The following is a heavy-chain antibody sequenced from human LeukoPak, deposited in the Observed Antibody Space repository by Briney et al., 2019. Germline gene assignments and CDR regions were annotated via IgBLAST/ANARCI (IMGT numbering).Heavy chain of an antibody. Sequence: PSETLSLTCTVSGGSISSGGYYWSWVRQAPGKGLEWVSVIYSGGSTYYADSVKGRFTISRDNSKNTLYLQMNSLRAEDTAVYYCASNCGGDCYYDYWGQGTLVTVSS. CDR3: ASNCGGDCYYDY. D-gene: IGHD2-21*02. V-gene: IGHV3-53*01. CDR1: GGSISSGGYY. CDR2: IYSGGST. J-gene: IGHJ4*02.